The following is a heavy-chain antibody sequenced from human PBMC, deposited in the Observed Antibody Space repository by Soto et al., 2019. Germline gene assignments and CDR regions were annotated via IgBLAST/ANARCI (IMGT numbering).Heavy chain of an antibody. V-gene: IGHV4-59*01. CDR3: AGAPHWAYFAF. CDR1: SGSISTYY. CDR2: IYYTGST. D-gene: IGHD3-9*01. J-gene: IGHJ4*02. Sequence: PSETLSLTCTVSSGSISTYYWSWIRQPPGKGLEWIGYIYYTGSTNYNPSLKTRVAISMDTSKNQFSLNLSSVTAADTAVYYCAGAPHWAYFAFWGLGTLVTVSS.